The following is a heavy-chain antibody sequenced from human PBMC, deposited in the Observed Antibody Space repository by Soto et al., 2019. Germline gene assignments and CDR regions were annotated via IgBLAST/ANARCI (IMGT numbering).Heavy chain of an antibody. Sequence: ASVKVSCKASGYTFTGYYMHWVRQAPGQGLEWMGWINPNSGGTNYAQKFQGRVTMTRDTSISTAYMELSRLRSDDTAVYYCARDIAAAGTYYYYYGMDGWGQGTTVTVSS. J-gene: IGHJ6*02. CDR3: ARDIAAAGTYYYYYGMDG. CDR2: INPNSGGT. CDR1: GYTFTGYY. D-gene: IGHD6-13*01. V-gene: IGHV1-2*02.